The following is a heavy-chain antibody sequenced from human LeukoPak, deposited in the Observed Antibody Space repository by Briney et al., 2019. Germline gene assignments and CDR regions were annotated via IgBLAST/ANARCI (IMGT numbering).Heavy chain of an antibody. CDR1: GFTFSSYS. Sequence: TGGSLRLSCAASGFTFSSYSMNWVRQAPGKGLEWVSSISSSSSYIYYADSVKGRFTISRDNAKNSLYLQMNSLRAEDTAVYYCARGSSSNFDYWGQGTLVTVSS. J-gene: IGHJ4*02. D-gene: IGHD6-13*01. CDR3: ARGSSSNFDY. V-gene: IGHV3-21*01. CDR2: ISSSSSYI.